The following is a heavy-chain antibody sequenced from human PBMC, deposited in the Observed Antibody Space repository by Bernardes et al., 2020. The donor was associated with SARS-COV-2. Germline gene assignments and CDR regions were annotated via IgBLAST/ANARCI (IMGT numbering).Heavy chain of an antibody. J-gene: IGHJ3*02. CDR1: GFPPSSYW. D-gene: IGHD2-15*01. CDR2: TNPDGSIT. V-gene: IGHV3-74*01. CDR3: TRVIDGRAGTFDI. Sequence: GGSLRLPCAASGFPPSSYWIHRVRQAPGKGVVWVSRTNPDGSITDYADFVKGRFTISRDTAKTTQFLQMNNLRAEDTAIYYCTRVIDGRAGTFDIWGHGTMVTVSS.